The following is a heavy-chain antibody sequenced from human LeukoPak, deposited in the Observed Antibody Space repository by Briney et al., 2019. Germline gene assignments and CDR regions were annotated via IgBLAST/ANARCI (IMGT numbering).Heavy chain of an antibody. CDR2: MNPNSGNT. D-gene: IGHD1-26*01. J-gene: IGHJ5*02. V-gene: IGHV1-8*03. CDR1: GGTFSSYA. CDR3: ARGPHSGSYYVSKHHYNWFDP. Sequence: ASVKVSCKASGGTFSSYAISWVRQAPGQGLEWMGWMNPNSGNTGYAQKFQGRVTITRNTSISTAYMELSSLRSEDTAVYYCARGPHSGSYYVSKHHYNWFDPWGQGTLVTVSS.